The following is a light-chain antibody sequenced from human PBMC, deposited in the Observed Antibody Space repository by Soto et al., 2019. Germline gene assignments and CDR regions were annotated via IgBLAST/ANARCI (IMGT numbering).Light chain of an antibody. J-gene: IGKJ4*01. V-gene: IGKV3-20*01. Sequence: EIVLTQSPGTLSLSPGERATLSCRASQSLTNNYLAWYQQKPGQAPRLLIYAASSRATGIPDRCSGSGSETDFTLTISRLEPEDFAVYYCQQYGSSLPVTFGGGTNVEIK. CDR2: AAS. CDR3: QQYGSSLPVT. CDR1: QSLTNNY.